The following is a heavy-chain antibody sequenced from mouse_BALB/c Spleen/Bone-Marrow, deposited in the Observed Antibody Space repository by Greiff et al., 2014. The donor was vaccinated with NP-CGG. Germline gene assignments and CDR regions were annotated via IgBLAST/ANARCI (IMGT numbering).Heavy chain of an antibody. J-gene: IGHJ3*01. CDR3: SRWKDGYYSWFAY. D-gene: IGHD2-3*01. CDR1: GYTFTEYT. CDR2: INPNNGGT. V-gene: IGHV1-18*01. Sequence: VQLQQSGPELVKPGASVKISCKASGYTFTEYTMHWVKQSHGKSLEWIGGINPNNGGTSYNQKFKGKATLTVDKSSSTAYMELRRLRSEDSAVYYCSRWKDGYYSWFAYWGQGTLVTVSA.